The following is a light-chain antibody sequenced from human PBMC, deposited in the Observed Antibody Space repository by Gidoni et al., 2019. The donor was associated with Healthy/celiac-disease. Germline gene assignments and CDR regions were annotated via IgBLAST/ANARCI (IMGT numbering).Light chain of an antibody. V-gene: IGKV3-20*01. J-gene: IGKJ1*01. CDR2: GAS. Sequence: FVFTHSPGTPSLSPGERATLSCRARQSVSSSYLAWYQQKPGQAPRLLIYGASSRATGIPDRFSGSGSGTDFTLTISRLEPEDFAVYYCQQYGSSRTFXXXTKVEIK. CDR3: QQYGSSRT. CDR1: QSVSSSY.